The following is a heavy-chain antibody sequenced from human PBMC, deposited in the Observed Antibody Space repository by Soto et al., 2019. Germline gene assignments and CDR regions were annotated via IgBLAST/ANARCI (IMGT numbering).Heavy chain of an antibody. CDR3: ARVGTTKNYDFWSGYPFDY. CDR2: IYYSGST. J-gene: IGHJ4*02. D-gene: IGHD3-3*01. V-gene: IGHV4-59*01. Sequence: PSETLSLTCTVSGGSISSYYWSWIRQPPGKGLEWIGYIYYSGSTNYNPSLKSRVTISVDTSKNQFSLKLSSVTAADTAVYYCARVGTTKNYDFWSGYPFDYWGQGTLVTVSS. CDR1: GGSISSYY.